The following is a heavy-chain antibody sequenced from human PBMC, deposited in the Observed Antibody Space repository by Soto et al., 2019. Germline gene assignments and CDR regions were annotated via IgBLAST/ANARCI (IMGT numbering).Heavy chain of an antibody. CDR3: AKDRWGYCSSSTFDY. Sequence: QVQLVESGGGVVQPGRSLRLSCAASGFTFSSYGMHWVRQAPGKGLEWVAVISYDGSNKYYADSVKGRFTISRDSSKNTLYLQVNSLRARGTEVYYCAKDRWGYCSSSTFDYWGQGTLVTVFS. J-gene: IGHJ4*02. V-gene: IGHV3-30*18. CDR2: ISYDGSNK. D-gene: IGHD6-6*01. CDR1: GFTFSSYG.